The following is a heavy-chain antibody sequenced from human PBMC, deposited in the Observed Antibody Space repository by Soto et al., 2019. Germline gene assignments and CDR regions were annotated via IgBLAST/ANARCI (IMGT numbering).Heavy chain of an antibody. CDR3: ARAHYDFWSGYPPIWFDP. J-gene: IGHJ5*02. CDR2: INHSGST. CDR1: GGSFSGYY. V-gene: IGHV4-34*01. Sequence: SETLSLTCAVYGGSFSGYYWNWIRQPPGKGLEWIGEINHSGSTNYNPSLKSRVTISVDTSKNQFSLKLSSVTAADTAVYYCARAHYDFWSGYPPIWFDPWGQGTLVTVSS. D-gene: IGHD3-3*01.